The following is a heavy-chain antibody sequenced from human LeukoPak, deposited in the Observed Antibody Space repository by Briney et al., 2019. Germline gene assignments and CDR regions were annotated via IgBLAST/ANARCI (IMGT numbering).Heavy chain of an antibody. CDR3: ARHGCGSGSLAWFDP. CDR1: GGSISSYY. J-gene: IGHJ5*02. D-gene: IGHD6-19*01. Sequence: SETLSLTCTVAGGSISSYYWSWIRQPPGKGLEWIGYIYYSGSTNYNPSLKSRVTISVDTSKNQFSLKLSSVTAADTAVYYCARHGCGSGSLAWFDPWGQGTQVTISS. V-gene: IGHV4-59*01. CDR2: IYYSGST.